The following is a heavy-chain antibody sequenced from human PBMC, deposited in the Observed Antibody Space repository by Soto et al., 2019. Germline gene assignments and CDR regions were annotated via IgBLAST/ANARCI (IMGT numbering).Heavy chain of an antibody. D-gene: IGHD3-22*01. CDR3: ARSITMVVVAIVDE. CDR2: ISYDGSNK. V-gene: IGHV3-30-3*01. J-gene: IGHJ4*02. CDR1: GFTFSSYA. Sequence: GTLRLSCAAPGFTFSSYAMPWVGLAPGKGLEWVAVISYDGSNKYYADSVKGRFTISRDNSKNTLYLQMNSLRAEDTAVYYCARSITMVVVAIVDEWGQGSLVTVSS.